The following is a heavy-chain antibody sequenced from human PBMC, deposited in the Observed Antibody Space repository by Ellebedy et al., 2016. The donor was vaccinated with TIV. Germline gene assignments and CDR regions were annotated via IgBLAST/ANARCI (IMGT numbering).Heavy chain of an antibody. V-gene: IGHV1-18*04. J-gene: IGHJ4*02. Sequence: AASVKVSCKASGHAFISYGFTWVRQAPGQGLEWMGWIRASNGNTHYSKKFQDRLTMTTDTSTRTAYMEMKSLRSDDTALYYCASNFYDSGSPAHWGQGTLVTVSS. CDR1: GHAFISYG. CDR3: ASNFYDSGSPAH. CDR2: IRASNGNT. D-gene: IGHD3-10*01.